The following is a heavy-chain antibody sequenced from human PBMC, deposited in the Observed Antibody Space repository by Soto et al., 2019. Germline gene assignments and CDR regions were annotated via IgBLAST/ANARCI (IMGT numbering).Heavy chain of an antibody. Sequence: SETLSLTCTVSGGSISSSSYYWSWIRQPPGKRLEWIGYIYYSGSTNYNPSLKSRVTISVDTSKNQFSLKLNSMTAADTSVYYCARHNYGSGSTYFDYWGQGTLVTVS. J-gene: IGHJ4*02. V-gene: IGHV4-61*05. CDR1: GGSISSSSYY. D-gene: IGHD3-10*01. CDR2: IYYSGST. CDR3: ARHNYGSGSTYFDY.